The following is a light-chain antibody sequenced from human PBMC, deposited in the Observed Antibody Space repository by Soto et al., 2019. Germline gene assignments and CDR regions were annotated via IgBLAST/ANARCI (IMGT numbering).Light chain of an antibody. CDR3: QKYTRAPFT. CDR1: QGIDTY. V-gene: IGKV1-27*01. Sequence: DIQMTQSPSSLSASVGDRVTITCRASQGIDTYLAWYQQKPVQVPKLLIYAASTLQSVVPSRFSCSGSGTDFTLTISSLHPEDVATYFCQKYTRAPFTFGPGTKVDIK. CDR2: AAS. J-gene: IGKJ3*01.